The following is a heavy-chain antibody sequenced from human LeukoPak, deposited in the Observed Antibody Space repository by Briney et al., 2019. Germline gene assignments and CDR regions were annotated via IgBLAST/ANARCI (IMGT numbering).Heavy chain of an antibody. V-gene: IGHV4-39*01. CDR1: GGSISSSSYY. CDR3: ARHSYDSSGYYTGFQH. J-gene: IGHJ1*01. Sequence: SETLSLTCTVSGGSISSSSYYWGWIRQPPGKGLEWIGSIYYSGSTYYNPSLKSLVTISVDTSKNQFSLKLSSVTAADTAVYYCARHSYDSSGYYTGFQHWGQGTLVTVSS. D-gene: IGHD3-22*01. CDR2: IYYSGST.